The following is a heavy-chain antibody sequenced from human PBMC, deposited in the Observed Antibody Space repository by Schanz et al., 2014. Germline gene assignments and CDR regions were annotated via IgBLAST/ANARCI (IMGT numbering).Heavy chain of an antibody. D-gene: IGHD3-16*01. CDR1: GFTFSSYA. V-gene: IGHV3-30*04. CDR2: ITYDANYK. CDR3: ARDPFGRLGDSGSAFDI. Sequence: QVQLVESGGGVVQPGRSLRLSCAASGFTFSSYAIHWVRQAPGKGLEWVAVITYDANYKYYADSVKGRFTISRDNSKNTLYVEMNSLRADETAVYYCARDPFGRLGDSGSAFDIWGQGTMVTVSS. J-gene: IGHJ3*02.